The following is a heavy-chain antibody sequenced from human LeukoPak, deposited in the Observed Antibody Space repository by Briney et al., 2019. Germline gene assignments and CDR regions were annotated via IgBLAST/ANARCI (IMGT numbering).Heavy chain of an antibody. CDR3: ARDRHSSSWLYYYYGMDV. CDR1: GFTFSSYW. Sequence: PGGSLRLSCAASGFTFSSYWMSWVRQAPGKGLEWVANIKQDGSEKYYVDSVKGRFTISRDNAKNSLHLQMNSLRAEDTAVYYCARDRHSSSWLYYYYGMDVWGKGTTVTVSS. J-gene: IGHJ6*04. CDR2: IKQDGSEK. D-gene: IGHD6-13*01. V-gene: IGHV3-7*03.